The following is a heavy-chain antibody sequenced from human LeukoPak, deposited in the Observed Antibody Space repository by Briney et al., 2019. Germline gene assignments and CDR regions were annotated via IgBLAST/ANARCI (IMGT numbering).Heavy chain of an antibody. D-gene: IGHD5-24*01. CDR2: INHSGST. V-gene: IGHV4-34*01. J-gene: IGHJ4*02. Sequence: PSETLSLTCAVYGGSFSGYYWSWIRQPPGKGLEWIGEINHSGSTNYNPSLKSRVTISVDTSKNQFSLKLSSVTAADTAVYYCARGSASGWLQFTGRVGNFDYWGQGTPVTVSS. CDR3: ARGSASGWLQFTGRVGNFDY. CDR1: GGSFSGYY.